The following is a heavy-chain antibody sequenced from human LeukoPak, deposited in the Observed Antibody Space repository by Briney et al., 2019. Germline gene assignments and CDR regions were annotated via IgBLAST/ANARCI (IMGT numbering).Heavy chain of an antibody. CDR2: INHSGST. D-gene: IGHD6-13*01. Sequence: SETLSLTCAVYGGSFSGYYWSWIRQPPGKGLEWIGEINHSGSTNYNPSLTSRVTISVDTSKNQFSLKLSSVTAADTAVYYCAGEEKQQLAQGYYFDYWGQGTLVTVSS. CDR3: AGEEKQQLAQGYYFDY. V-gene: IGHV4-34*01. J-gene: IGHJ4*02. CDR1: GGSFSGYY.